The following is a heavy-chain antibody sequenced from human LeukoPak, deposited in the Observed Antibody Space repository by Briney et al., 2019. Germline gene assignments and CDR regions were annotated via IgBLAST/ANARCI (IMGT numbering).Heavy chain of an antibody. J-gene: IGHJ4*02. CDR1: GFTFSNGD. CDR3: ARDPSPARPLLH. CDR2: IGTIGDT. D-gene: IGHD6-6*01. V-gene: IGHV3-13*04. Sequence: GGSLRLSCAASGFTFSNGDMHWVRQATGKGPEWVSAIGTIGDTYYSDSVKGRFTISRENAKNSLYLQMNSLRVGDTAVYYCARDPSPARPLLHWGQGILVTVSS.